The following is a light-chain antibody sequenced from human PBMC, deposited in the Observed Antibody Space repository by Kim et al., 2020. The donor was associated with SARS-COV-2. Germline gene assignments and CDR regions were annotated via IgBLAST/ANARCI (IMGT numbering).Light chain of an antibody. CDR1: SSNVGARYD. CDR3: QSYDYRLSGSRV. V-gene: IGLV1-40*01. Sequence: TISSPGTSSNVGARYDVHWYQQFPGTAPKLLIYGSTQRPSGVPDRFSGSKSGSSASLVITGLQPEDEADYYCQSYDYRLSGSRVFGGGTKLTVL. J-gene: IGLJ3*02. CDR2: GST.